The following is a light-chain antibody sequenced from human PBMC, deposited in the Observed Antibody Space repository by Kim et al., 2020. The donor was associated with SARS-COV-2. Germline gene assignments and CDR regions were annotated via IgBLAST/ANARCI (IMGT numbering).Light chain of an antibody. V-gene: IGLV2-14*01. CDR3: SSYTRSSTYVV. CDR2: DVS. CDR1: SSDVGGYNY. Sequence: QSALTQPASVSGSPGQSITISCTGTSSDVGGYNYVSWYQQHPGKAPKLMIYDVSKRPSGVSNRFSGSKSGNTASLTISGLQADDEADYYCSSYTRSSTYVVFGGGTKLTVL. J-gene: IGLJ2*01.